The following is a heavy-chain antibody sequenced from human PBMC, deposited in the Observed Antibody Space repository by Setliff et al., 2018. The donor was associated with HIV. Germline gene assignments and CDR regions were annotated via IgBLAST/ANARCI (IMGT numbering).Heavy chain of an antibody. Sequence: SETLSLTCSVSGDSVSSVNYYWSWIRQPPGKGLEWIGYIYYSGSTNYNPSLKSRVTISVDTSKNQFSLKLSSVTAADTAVYYCARVLLKDTSGYRAYYYYYMDVWGKGTTVTVSS. CDR1: GDSVSSVNYY. CDR2: IYYSGST. D-gene: IGHD3-22*01. CDR3: ARVLLKDTSGYRAYYYYYMDV. V-gene: IGHV4-61*01. J-gene: IGHJ6*03.